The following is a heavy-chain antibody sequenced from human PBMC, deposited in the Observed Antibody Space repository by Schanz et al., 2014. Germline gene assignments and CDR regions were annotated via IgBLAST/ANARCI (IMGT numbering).Heavy chain of an antibody. Sequence: EVQLVESGGGFVQPGGSLGLSCVVSGFTVSSDHMSWVRQAPGKGLEWVANIKQDGSEKYYVDAVKGRFTISRDNAKNSMYLHMKSLRGEDTAVYYCARDNYYGSGSCAYWGQGTLVTVSS. D-gene: IGHD3-10*01. J-gene: IGHJ4*02. V-gene: IGHV3-7*01. CDR1: GFTVSSDH. CDR3: ARDNYYGSGSCAY. CDR2: IKQDGSEK.